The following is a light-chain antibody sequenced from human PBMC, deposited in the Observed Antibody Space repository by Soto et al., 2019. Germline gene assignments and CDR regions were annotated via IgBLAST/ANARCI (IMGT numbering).Light chain of an antibody. J-gene: IGLJ2*01. CDR3: CSFAGNNNNL. CDR1: SSDIGAYNY. V-gene: IGLV2-8*01. Sequence: QSVLTQPPSASGSPGQSVTISCTGTSSDIGAYNYVSWYQQYPGKAPKLIVSEVNRRPSGVSDRFSGSKSGNTASLTVSGLQAEDEADYYCCSFAGNNNNLFGGGTKLTVL. CDR2: EVN.